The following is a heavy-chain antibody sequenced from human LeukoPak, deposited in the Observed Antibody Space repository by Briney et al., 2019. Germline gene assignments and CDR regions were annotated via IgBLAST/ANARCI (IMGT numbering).Heavy chain of an antibody. D-gene: IGHD3-22*01. CDR1: GYTFTSYY. CDR3: ATDLLYYDSSGPNR. Sequence: ASVKVSCKASGYTFTSYYMNWVRQAPGQGLEWMGIINPSGGSTRYAQKFQGRVTMTRDTSTSTVYMELSGLRSEDTAVYYCATDLLYYDSSGPNRWGQGTLVTVSS. V-gene: IGHV1-46*01. CDR2: INPSGGST. J-gene: IGHJ5*02.